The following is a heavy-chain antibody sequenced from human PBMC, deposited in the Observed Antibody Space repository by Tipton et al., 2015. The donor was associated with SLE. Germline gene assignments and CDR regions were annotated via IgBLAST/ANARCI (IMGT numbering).Heavy chain of an antibody. Sequence: TLSLTCTVSGDSCSSFHWSWIRQSPGKGLEWIGDIYYIGSTNYNPSLKSRVTISIDSSKKQFSLNLTSVTAADTAVYYCARDVNRAFDIWGQGTMVTVSS. CDR3: ARDVNRAFDI. J-gene: IGHJ3*02. V-gene: IGHV4-59*01. CDR2: IYYIGST. D-gene: IGHD1-14*01. CDR1: GDSCSSFH.